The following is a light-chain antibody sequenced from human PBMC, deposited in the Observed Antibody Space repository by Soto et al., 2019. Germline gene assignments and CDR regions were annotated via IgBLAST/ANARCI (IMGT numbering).Light chain of an antibody. CDR1: QSIATY. CDR2: DAS. Sequence: DIVLTQSPATLSLSPGERATLSCRASQSIATYLAWYQQKPGQAPRLLIYDASNRATGIAARFSGSGSGTDFSLTISSLEPEDAAVYYCQQRSNWVTFGQGTRLEIK. V-gene: IGKV3-11*01. CDR3: QQRSNWVT. J-gene: IGKJ5*01.